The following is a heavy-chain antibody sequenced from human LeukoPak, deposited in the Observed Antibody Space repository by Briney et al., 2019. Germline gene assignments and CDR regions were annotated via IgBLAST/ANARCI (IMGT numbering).Heavy chain of an antibody. J-gene: IGHJ2*01. V-gene: IGHV4-59*01. CDR2: IYYSGTT. CDR3: ARSLDDWLLSTRYWYFDL. CDR1: GGSISHYY. Sequence: PSETLSLTCTVSGGSISHYYWSWIRQPPGKGLEWIGYIYYSGTTNYNPSLKSRVTISVDTSKNQFSLKLNSVTAADTAVYYCARSLDDWLLSTRYWYFDLWGRGTLVTVSS. D-gene: IGHD3-9*01.